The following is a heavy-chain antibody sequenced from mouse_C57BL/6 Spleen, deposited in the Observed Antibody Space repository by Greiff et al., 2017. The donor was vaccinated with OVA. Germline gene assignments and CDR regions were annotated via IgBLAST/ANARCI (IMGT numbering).Heavy chain of an antibody. V-gene: IGHV1-53*01. CDR3: AREDSSGYSFAY. Sequence: QVQLQQPGTELVKPGASVKLSCKASGFTFTSYWMHWVKQRPGQGLEWIGNINPSNGGTNYNEKFKSKATLTVDKSSSTAYMQLSSLTSEDSAVDYCAREDSSGYSFAYWGQGTLVTVSA. J-gene: IGHJ3*01. D-gene: IGHD3-2*02. CDR1: GFTFTSYW. CDR2: INPSNGGT.